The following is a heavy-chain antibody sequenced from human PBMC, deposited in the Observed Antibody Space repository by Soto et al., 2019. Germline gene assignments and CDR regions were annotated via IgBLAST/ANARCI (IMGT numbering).Heavy chain of an antibody. CDR1: GYTFTSYG. CDR2: ISAYNGNT. D-gene: IGHD2-2*01. CDR3: ARDPVYCSSTSCSSYYYYYGMDV. Sequence: ASVKVSCKASGYTFTSYGISWVRQAPGQGLEWMGWISAYNGNTDYAQKLQGRVTMTTDTSTSTAYMELRSLRSNDTAVYYCARDPVYCSSTSCSSYYYYYGMDVWGQGTTVTVSS. V-gene: IGHV1-18*04. J-gene: IGHJ6*02.